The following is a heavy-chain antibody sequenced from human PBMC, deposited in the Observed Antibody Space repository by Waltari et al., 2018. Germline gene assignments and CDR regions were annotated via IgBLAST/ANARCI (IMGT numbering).Heavy chain of an antibody. CDR3: AGPVSSSFYYYYGMDV. CDR1: GGTFSSYA. CDR2: IIPIFGTA. J-gene: IGHJ6*02. Sequence: QVQLVQSGAEVKKPGSSVKVSCKASGGTFSSYAISWVRQAPGQGLEWMGRIIPIFGTANYAQKFQGRVTITADKSTSTAYMELSSLRSEDTAVYYCAGPVSSSFYYYYGMDVWGQGTTVIVSS. D-gene: IGHD6-6*01. V-gene: IGHV1-69*08.